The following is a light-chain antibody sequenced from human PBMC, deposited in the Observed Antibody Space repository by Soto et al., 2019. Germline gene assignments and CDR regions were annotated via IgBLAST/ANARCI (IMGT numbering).Light chain of an antibody. CDR3: PQPYNPPRT. V-gene: IGKV1-5*01. J-gene: IGKJ3*01. CDR2: DVS. CDR1: QNISSW. Sequence: EIEMTKTPATLSASVGDRVTITCLASQNISSWLAWYQQKPGKAPKLLIYDVSSLESGVPSRFSGSGSGTDFNMTINSLQAEDFATYYCPQPYNPPRTFGRATKVDIK.